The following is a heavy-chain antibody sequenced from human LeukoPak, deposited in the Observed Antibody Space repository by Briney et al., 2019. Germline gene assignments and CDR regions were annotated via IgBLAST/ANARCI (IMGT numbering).Heavy chain of an antibody. CDR1: GFTFSDHY. Sequence: GGSLTLSCVASGFTFSDHYMDWVRQAPAQGLAWIGRLRNKANSYTTEYAASVKGRFTISRDDSKNSLYLQMYSLQSEDTAVYFCARSAITVTPYYSDYWGQGTLVTVSS. CDR2: LRNKANSYTT. CDR3: ARSAITVTPYYSDY. D-gene: IGHD4-17*01. J-gene: IGHJ4*02. V-gene: IGHV3-72*01.